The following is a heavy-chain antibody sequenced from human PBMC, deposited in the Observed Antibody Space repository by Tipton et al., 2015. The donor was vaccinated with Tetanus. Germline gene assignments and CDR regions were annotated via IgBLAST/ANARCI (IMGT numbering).Heavy chain of an antibody. V-gene: IGHV3-7*01. CDR3: TRVVYGEYVSYFDS. CDR2: IKEDGSEM. J-gene: IGHJ4*02. D-gene: IGHD3-16*01. CDR1: GFTFRGYW. Sequence: SLRLSCVASGFTFRGYWMSWVRQAPGKGLEWVANIKEDGSEMYYADSVKGRFTISRDNARNSLSVHMNSPTAEDTAVYYCTRVVYGEYVSYFDSWGQGTLVTVSS.